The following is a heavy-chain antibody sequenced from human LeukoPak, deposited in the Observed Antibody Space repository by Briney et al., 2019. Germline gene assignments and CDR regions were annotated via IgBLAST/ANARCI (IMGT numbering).Heavy chain of an antibody. CDR2: INHSGIT. Sequence: PSETLSLTCAVYGGSFSDYYWSWVRQPPGKGLEWIGEINHSGITNYNPSLKSRVTMSVDTSKNQFSLKLSSVTAADTAVYYCARVRYSDSSVLTRKRSYYFDYWGQGTLVTVSS. J-gene: IGHJ4*02. V-gene: IGHV4-34*01. CDR3: ARVRYSDSSVLTRKRSYYFDY. D-gene: IGHD3-22*01. CDR1: GGSFSDYY.